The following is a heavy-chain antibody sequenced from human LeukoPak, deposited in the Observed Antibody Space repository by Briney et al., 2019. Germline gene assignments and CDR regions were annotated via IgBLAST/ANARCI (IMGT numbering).Heavy chain of an antibody. Sequence: ASVKVSCKASGYTFTGYYMHWVRQAPGQGLEWMGWINPNSGGTNYAQKFQGRVAMTRDTSISTAYMELSRLRSDDTAVYYCARVMTTVTIYFDYWGLGTLVTVSS. CDR1: GYTFTGYY. V-gene: IGHV1-2*02. CDR2: INPNSGGT. J-gene: IGHJ4*02. D-gene: IGHD4-17*01. CDR3: ARVMTTVTIYFDY.